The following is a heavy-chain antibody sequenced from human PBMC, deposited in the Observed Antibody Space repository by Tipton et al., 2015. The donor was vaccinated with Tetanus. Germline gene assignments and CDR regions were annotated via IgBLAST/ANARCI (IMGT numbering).Heavy chain of an antibody. Sequence: TLSLTCNVSGGSINTGDYYWSWIRQSPGKGLEWIGHVYYTGSTNHNPSLKSRATISIDTSKNQFSLKLSSVTAADTAVYYCARVDDSVWGSPFDPWGQGVLVTVSS. J-gene: IGHJ5*02. V-gene: IGHV4-30-4*01. CDR3: ARVDDSVWGSPFDP. CDR1: GGSINTGDYY. CDR2: VYYTGST. D-gene: IGHD3-16*01.